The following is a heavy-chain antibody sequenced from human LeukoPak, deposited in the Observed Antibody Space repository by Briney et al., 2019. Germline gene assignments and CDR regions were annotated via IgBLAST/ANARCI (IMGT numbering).Heavy chain of an antibody. Sequence: ASVKASCKASGYTFTNYDIMWVRQATGQGPEWMGWMNSNSGNTGYAQKFQGRVTMTRDTSINTAYMELHSLTSEDTAVYYRARGRGGTVVRGYLDYWGQGTLVTASS. J-gene: IGHJ4*02. V-gene: IGHV1-8*01. CDR1: GYTFTNYD. CDR3: ARGRGGTVVRGYLDY. D-gene: IGHD3-10*01. CDR2: MNSNSGNT.